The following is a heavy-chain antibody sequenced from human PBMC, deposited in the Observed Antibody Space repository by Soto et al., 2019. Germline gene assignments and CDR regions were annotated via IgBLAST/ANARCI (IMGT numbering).Heavy chain of an antibody. D-gene: IGHD6-13*01. Sequence: QVQLVQSGAEVKKTGSLVKVSCKASGGTFSSYAISWVRQAPGQGLEWMGGIIPIFGTANYAQKFQGRVTITADESTSTAYMELSSLRSEDTAVYYCARLGTPYYSSSWGNWFDPWGQGTLVTVSS. J-gene: IGHJ5*02. CDR1: GGTFSSYA. CDR3: ARLGTPYYSSSWGNWFDP. CDR2: IIPIFGTA. V-gene: IGHV1-69*01.